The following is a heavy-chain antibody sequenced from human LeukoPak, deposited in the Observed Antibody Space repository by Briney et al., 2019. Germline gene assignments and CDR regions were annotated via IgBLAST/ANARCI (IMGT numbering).Heavy chain of an antibody. CDR2: ISSNGGST. D-gene: IGHD6-13*01. CDR3: ARAASRVGSSSLGY. J-gene: IGHJ4*02. V-gene: IGHV3-64*01. CDR1: GFTFSSYA. Sequence: GGSLRLSCAASGFTFSSYAMHWVRQAPGKGLEYVSAISSNGGSTYYANSVKGRFTISSDNSKNTLYLQMGSLRAEDMAVYYCARAASRVGSSSLGYWGQGTLVTVSS.